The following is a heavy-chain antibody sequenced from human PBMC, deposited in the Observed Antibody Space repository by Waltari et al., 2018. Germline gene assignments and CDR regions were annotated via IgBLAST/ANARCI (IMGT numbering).Heavy chain of an antibody. Sequence: QVQLVQSGAEVKKPGSSVKVSCKASGGTFSSYAISWVRQAPGQGLEWMGRIIPIFGRANYAQKVQGRVTITEGKSSSTADMELSSLRSEDTAVYYCARLGSVEMAKIGDYWGQGTLVTVSS. V-gene: IGHV1-69*02. J-gene: IGHJ4*02. CDR1: GGTFSSYA. D-gene: IGHD3-16*01. CDR3: ARLGSVEMAKIGDY. CDR2: IIPIFGRA.